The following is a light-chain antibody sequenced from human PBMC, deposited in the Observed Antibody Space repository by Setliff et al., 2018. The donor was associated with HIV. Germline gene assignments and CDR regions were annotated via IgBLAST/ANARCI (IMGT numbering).Light chain of an antibody. V-gene: IGLV2-14*01. CDR1: SDGVGGSNY. CDR2: EVI. J-gene: IGLJ1*01. Sequence: QSVLTQPASMSWSTGQSITLSCTGSSDGVGGSNYGSWYQQHPGKDPKLIIYEVIVRPSGVSSRFSGSKSGNTASLTLSGLQTEDEADYYCSSYTKPASVYVFGSGTKVTV. CDR3: SSYTKPASVYV.